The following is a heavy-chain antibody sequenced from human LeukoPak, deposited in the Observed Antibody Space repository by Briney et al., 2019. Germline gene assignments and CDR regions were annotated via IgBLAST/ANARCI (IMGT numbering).Heavy chain of an antibody. CDR3: AKGGRGNGEVY. D-gene: IGHD2-8*01. V-gene: IGHV3-7*01. CDR1: GFTFSSYW. CDR2: IKQDGSEK. Sequence: GGSLRLSCAVSGFTFSSYWMNWVRQPPGKGLEWVANIKQDGSEKNYVDSVKGRFTISRDNAKSSLFLQMNDLRAEDTAVYYCAKGGRGNGEVYWGQGTLVTVSS. J-gene: IGHJ4*02.